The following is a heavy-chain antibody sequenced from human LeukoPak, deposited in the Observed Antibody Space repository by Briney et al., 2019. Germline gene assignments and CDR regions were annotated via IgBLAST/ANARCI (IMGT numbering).Heavy chain of an antibody. CDR2: ISAYNGNT. J-gene: IGHJ3*02. D-gene: IGHD5-18*01. V-gene: IGHV1-18*01. CDR3: ARRSEAWGGVQLWPSHAFDI. CDR1: GYTFTSYG. Sequence: ASVKVSCKASGYTFTSYGISWVRQAPGQGLEWMGWISAYNGNTNYAQKLQGRVTMTTDTSTSTAYMELRSLRSDDTAVYYCARRSEAWGGVQLWPSHAFDIWGQGTMVTVSS.